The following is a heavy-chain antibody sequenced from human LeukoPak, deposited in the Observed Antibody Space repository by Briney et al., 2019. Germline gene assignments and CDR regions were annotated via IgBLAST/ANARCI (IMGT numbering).Heavy chain of an antibody. D-gene: IGHD2-8*01. CDR1: GFTFSSYG. CDR2: IWYDGSNK. Sequence: PGGSLRLSCAASGFTFSSYGMPWVRQAPGKGLEWVAVIWYDGSNKYYADSVKGRFTISRDNSKNTLYLQMNSLRAEDTAVYYCARVGPSNESTGFGSWGQGTLVTVSS. V-gene: IGHV3-33*01. J-gene: IGHJ4*02. CDR3: ARVGPSNESTGFGS.